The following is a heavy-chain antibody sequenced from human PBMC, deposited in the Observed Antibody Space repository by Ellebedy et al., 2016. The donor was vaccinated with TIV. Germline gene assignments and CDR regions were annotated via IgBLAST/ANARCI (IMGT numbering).Heavy chain of an antibody. CDR1: GGSISSYY. D-gene: IGHD2-15*01. CDR2: IYTSGTT. J-gene: IGHJ5*02. V-gene: IGHV4-4*07. Sequence: MPSETLSLTCTVSGGSISSYYWSWIRQPAGKGLEWIGRIYTSGTTYYNPSLKSRVTVSVDTSKNQFYLNLSPVTAADTAVYYCARDRINWFDPWGQGTLVTVSS. CDR3: ARDRINWFDP.